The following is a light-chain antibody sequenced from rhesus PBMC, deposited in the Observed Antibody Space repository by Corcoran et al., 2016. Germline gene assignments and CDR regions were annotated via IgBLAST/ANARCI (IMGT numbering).Light chain of an antibody. J-gene: IGKJ4*01. CDR3: QQYYSTPLT. CDR2: WAS. Sequence: DIVMTQSPDSLAVSLGERVTINCKSSQSLLYSSNNKNYLAWYPQKPGKAPKLLIYWASTRESGVPNRVSGGGSGTEFTLTISGLQAEDVAVYYCQQYYSTPLTFGGGTKVEIK. CDR1: QSLLYSSNNKNY. V-gene: IGKV4-1*01.